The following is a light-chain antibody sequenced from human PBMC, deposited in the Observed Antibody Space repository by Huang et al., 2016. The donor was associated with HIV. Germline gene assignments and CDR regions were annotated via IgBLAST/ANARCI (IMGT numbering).Light chain of an antibody. V-gene: IGKV3-15*01. CDR3: QQYNNWPRT. Sequence: DIVMTQSPATLSVSPGERATLSCRASQSVRSNLAWSQQKPGLAPRLLIYGASTRATGIPARCSGSGSGTEFTLTISGLQSEDFAVYYCQQYNNWPRTFGGGTKGEI. J-gene: IGKJ4*01. CDR2: GAS. CDR1: QSVRSN.